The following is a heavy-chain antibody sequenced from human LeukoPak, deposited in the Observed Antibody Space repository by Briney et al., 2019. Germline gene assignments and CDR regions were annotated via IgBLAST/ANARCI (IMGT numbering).Heavy chain of an antibody. D-gene: IGHD3-3*01. CDR3: AIVGFFGVVTLFDY. Sequence: GGSLRLSCAASGFTFSSYSMNWVRQAPGKGLEWVSSISSSSSYISYADSVKGRFTISRDNAKNSLYLQMNSQRAEDTAVYYCAIVGFFGVVTLFDYWGQGTLVTVSS. J-gene: IGHJ4*02. V-gene: IGHV3-21*01. CDR2: ISSSSSYI. CDR1: GFTFSSYS.